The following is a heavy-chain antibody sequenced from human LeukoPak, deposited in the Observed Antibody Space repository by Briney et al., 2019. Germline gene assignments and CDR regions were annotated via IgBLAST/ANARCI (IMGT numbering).Heavy chain of an antibody. CDR1: GGSFSGYY. Sequence: SETLSLTCAVYGGSFSGYYWSWIRQPPGKGLEWIGEINHSGSTNYNPSLKSRVTISVDTSKNQFSLKLSSVTAADTAVYYCARGDAFDYWGQGTLVTVSS. CDR3: ARGDAFDY. CDR2: INHSGST. V-gene: IGHV4-34*01. J-gene: IGHJ4*02.